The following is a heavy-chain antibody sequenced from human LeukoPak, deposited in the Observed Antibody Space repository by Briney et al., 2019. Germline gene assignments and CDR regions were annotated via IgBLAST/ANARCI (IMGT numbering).Heavy chain of an antibody. CDR2: IKSKTDGGTT. V-gene: IGHV3-15*01. CDR3: TLPWGSGSYYDY. CDR1: GFTFSNAW. D-gene: IGHD3-10*01. Sequence: GGSLRLSCAAPGFTFSNAWLNWVRQAPGKGLEWVGHIKSKTDGGTTDYAAPVKGRFTISRDDSKNTLFLQMNSPKTEDTAVYYCTLPWGSGSYYDYWGQGTLVTVSS. J-gene: IGHJ4*02.